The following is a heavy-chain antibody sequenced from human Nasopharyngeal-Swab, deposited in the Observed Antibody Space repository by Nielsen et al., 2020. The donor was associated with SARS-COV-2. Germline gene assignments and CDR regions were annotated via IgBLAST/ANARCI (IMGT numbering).Heavy chain of an antibody. Sequence: ASVKVSCKASGFTFNGYAIHWVRQAPGQSLEWMGWINADKGDTLYSQKFQDRITITRDTSASVAYMELSSLRSEDTATYYCARDPWGYKWYFDHWGQGTLVTVSS. J-gene: IGHJ4*02. CDR3: ARDPWGYKWYFDH. V-gene: IGHV1-3*01. D-gene: IGHD5-18*01. CDR1: GFTFNGYA. CDR2: INADKGDT.